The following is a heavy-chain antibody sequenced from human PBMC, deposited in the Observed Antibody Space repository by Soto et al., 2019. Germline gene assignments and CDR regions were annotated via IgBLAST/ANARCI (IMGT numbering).Heavy chain of an antibody. CDR1: GYTFTGYY. J-gene: IGHJ4*02. CDR2: INPNSGGT. D-gene: IGHD6-6*01. CDR3: ARGEAARPGWYFDY. V-gene: IGHV1-2*04. Sequence: ASVKVSCKASGYTFTGYYMHWVRQAPGQGLEWMGWINPNSGGTNYAQKFQGWVTMTRDTSISTAYMELSRLRSDDAAVYYFARGEAARPGWYFDYWGQGTLVTVSS.